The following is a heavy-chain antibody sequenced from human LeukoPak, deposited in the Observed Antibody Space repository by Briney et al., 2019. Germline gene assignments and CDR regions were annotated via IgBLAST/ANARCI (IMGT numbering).Heavy chain of an antibody. V-gene: IGHV4-30-2*01. CDR1: GGSISSGGYY. CDR2: IYHSGST. Sequence: SETLSLTCTVSGGSISSGGYYWSWIRQPPGKGLEWIGYIYHSGSTYYNPSLKSRVTISVDRSKNQFSLKLSSVTAADTAVYYCARSSRNYPYYYYMDVWGKGTTVTVSS. J-gene: IGHJ6*03. CDR3: ARSSRNYPYYYYMDV. D-gene: IGHD1-7*01.